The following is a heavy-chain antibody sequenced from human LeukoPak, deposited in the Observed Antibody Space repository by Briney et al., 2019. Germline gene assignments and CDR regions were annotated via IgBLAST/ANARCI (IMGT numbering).Heavy chain of an antibody. V-gene: IGHV3-7*03. CDR2: IKQDGSET. CDR3: AKDGGYSYGPDY. J-gene: IGHJ4*02. CDR1: GFSFSIYW. Sequence: GGSLRLSCAASGFSFSIYWLSWIRQAPGKGLEWVANIKQDGSETYYVDSVKGRFTISRDNAKNSLYLQMNSLRAEDTAVYYCAKDGGYSYGPDYWGQGTLVTVSS. D-gene: IGHD5-18*01.